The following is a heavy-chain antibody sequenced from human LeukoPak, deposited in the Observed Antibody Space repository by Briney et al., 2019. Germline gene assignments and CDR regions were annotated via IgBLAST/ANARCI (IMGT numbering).Heavy chain of an antibody. J-gene: IGHJ2*01. CDR2: IYSSGST. Sequence: SEPLSLTRTVSCVHISRYYWIWIRQPPGKGLEWMGYIYSSGSTHYNPPLKRRVTISVDTSTNQFSLKLSSVAAADTAVYYCARASVRDKATCSSTSCYARAPRYFDLWGRGTLVTVSS. D-gene: IGHD2-2*01. CDR1: CVHISRYY. CDR3: ARASVRDKATCSSTSCYARAPRYFDL. V-gene: IGHV4-59*01.